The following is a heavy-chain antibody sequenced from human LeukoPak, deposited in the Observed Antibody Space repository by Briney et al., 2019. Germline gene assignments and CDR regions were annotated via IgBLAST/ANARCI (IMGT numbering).Heavy chain of an antibody. CDR1: GGSTSSGSYY. CDR3: AGIRKGYSYGYALDAFDI. Sequence: PSETLSLTCTVSGGSTSSGSYYWSWIRQPAGKGLEWIGRIYTSGSTNYNPSLKSRVTISVDTSKNQFSLKLSSVTAADTAVYYCAGIRKGYSYGYALDAFDIWGQGTMVTVSS. D-gene: IGHD5-18*01. V-gene: IGHV4-61*02. J-gene: IGHJ3*02. CDR2: IYTSGST.